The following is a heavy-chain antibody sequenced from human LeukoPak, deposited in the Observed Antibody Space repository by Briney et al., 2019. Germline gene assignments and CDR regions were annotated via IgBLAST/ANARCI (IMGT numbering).Heavy chain of an antibody. V-gene: IGHV4-39*01. CDR1: GGSINNNSYS. Sequence: NPSETLSLTCTVSGGSINNNSYSWGWIRQAPGKGLEWIGSIYYSGTTYYNPSLRSRVTISVDTSKNQFSLKLSSVNAADTAVYYCARGTVYDFWDQGTLVTVSS. J-gene: IGHJ4*02. CDR2: IYYSGTT. D-gene: IGHD3-10*01. CDR3: ARGTVYDF.